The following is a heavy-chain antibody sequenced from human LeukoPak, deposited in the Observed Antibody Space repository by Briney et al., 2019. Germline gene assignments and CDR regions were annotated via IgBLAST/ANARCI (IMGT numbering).Heavy chain of an antibody. D-gene: IGHD3-10*01. V-gene: IGHV1-2*02. J-gene: IGHJ4*02. CDR1: GYTFTSYY. Sequence: GASVKVSCKASGYTFTSYYMHWVRQAPGQGLEWMGWINPNSGGTNYAQKFQGRVTMTRDTSISTAYMELSRLRSDDTAVYYCASRLWFGELAYYFDYWGQGTLVTVSS. CDR3: ASRLWFGELAYYFDY. CDR2: INPNSGGT.